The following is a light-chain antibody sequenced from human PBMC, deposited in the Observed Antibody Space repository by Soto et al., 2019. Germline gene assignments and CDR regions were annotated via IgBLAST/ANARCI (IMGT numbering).Light chain of an antibody. CDR3: SSYTSSGSTVYV. CDR1: SSDVGGYNH. Sequence: QSVLTQPASVSGSPGQSITISCTGTSSDVGGYNHVSWYQHHPGKAPKLMIYDVSNRPSGVSNRFSGSKSGNTASLTISGLQIEDEADYYCSSYTSSGSTVYVFGIGTKLTVL. CDR2: DVS. V-gene: IGLV2-14*01. J-gene: IGLJ1*01.